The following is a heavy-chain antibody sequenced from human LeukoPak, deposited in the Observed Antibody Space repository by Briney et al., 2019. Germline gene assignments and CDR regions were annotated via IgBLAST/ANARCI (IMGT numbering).Heavy chain of an antibody. D-gene: IGHD6-6*01. CDR1: GFTFSDYY. CDR2: ISSTSPRAI. CDR3: AGHARGSYLVY. Sequence: AGGSLTLSCAASGFTFSDYYISWIRQAPGKGLEWVSLISSTSPRAISYADSVKRRFTTSRDDAKDSLFLQMHNLRVEDTAMYYCAGHARGSYLVYWGQGILVTVSA. J-gene: IGHJ4*02. V-gene: IGHV3-11*01.